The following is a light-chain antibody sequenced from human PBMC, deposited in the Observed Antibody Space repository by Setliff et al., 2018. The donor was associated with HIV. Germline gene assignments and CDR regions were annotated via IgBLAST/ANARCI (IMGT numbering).Light chain of an antibody. CDR1: SSDVGGYNF. CDR3: SSYTSADTYV. J-gene: IGLJ1*01. V-gene: IGLV2-14*01. Sequence: QSALTQPASVSGSPGQSITISCTGTSSDVGGYNFVSWYQQHPGKAPKLIIYEVSNRSSGVSNRFSGSKSGITASLTISGLQADDEADYYCSSYTSADTYVFGSGTKVTVL. CDR2: EVS.